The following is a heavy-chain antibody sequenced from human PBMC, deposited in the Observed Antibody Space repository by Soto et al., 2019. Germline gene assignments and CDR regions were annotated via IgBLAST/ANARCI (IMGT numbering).Heavy chain of an antibody. CDR1: GFGLRDYP. V-gene: IGHV3-30-3*01. J-gene: IGHJ6*02. D-gene: IGHD6-6*01. CDR2: ISYDGSHI. CDR3: VRAQRAPSDYDYGMAV. Sequence: QVQLVESGGGVVQPGTSLRLSCVASGFGLRDYPMHWVRQAPGKGLEWVAVISYDGSHIYYADSVRGRLIISRDNSKNTLYLKVSSLRGDDTAVYYCVRAQRAPSDYDYGMAVWGQGATVIVSS.